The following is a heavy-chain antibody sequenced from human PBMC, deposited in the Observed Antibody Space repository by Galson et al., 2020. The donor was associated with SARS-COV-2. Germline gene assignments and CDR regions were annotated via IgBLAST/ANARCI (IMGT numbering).Heavy chain of an antibody. CDR1: GYFIRSGYY. CDR3: ARVRTGTTDYFDY. J-gene: IGHJ4*02. D-gene: IGHD1-1*01. Sequence: SETLSLTCTVSGYFIRSGYYWGWIRQPPGKGLEWIGSIYHSGTTYDNPSLKSRVTFSVDTSKNKFSLQLSSVTAADTAVYYCARVRTGTTDYFDYWGQGTLVIVSS. CDR2: IYHSGTT. V-gene: IGHV4-38-2*02.